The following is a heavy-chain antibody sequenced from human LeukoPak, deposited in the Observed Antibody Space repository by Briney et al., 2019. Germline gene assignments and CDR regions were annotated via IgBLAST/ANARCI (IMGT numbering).Heavy chain of an antibody. CDR2: FTGGEGIT. V-gene: IGHV3-23*01. Sequence: PGGSLRLSCAASGFTFSTYAMSWVRQAPGKGLEWVSTFTGGEGITHYAGSVKGRFTISRDNSKNTLYLQMNSLRVEDTAVYYCAKDMGRGWCYFDYWGQGTLVTVSS. J-gene: IGHJ4*02. CDR1: GFTFSTYA. D-gene: IGHD6-19*01. CDR3: AKDMGRGWCYFDY.